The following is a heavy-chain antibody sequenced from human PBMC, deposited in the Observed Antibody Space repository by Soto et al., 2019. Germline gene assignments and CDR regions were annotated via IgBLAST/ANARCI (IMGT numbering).Heavy chain of an antibody. CDR3: ARLGFEQQLALFDYGMDV. CDR1: GGSFSGYY. D-gene: IGHD6-13*01. J-gene: IGHJ6*02. V-gene: IGHV4-34*01. CDR2: INHSGST. Sequence: SETLSLTCAVYGGSFSGYYWSWIRQPPGKGLEWIGEINHSGSTNYNPSLKSRVTISVDTSKNQSSLKLSSVTAADTAVYYCARLGFEQQLALFDYGMDVWGQGTTVTVSS.